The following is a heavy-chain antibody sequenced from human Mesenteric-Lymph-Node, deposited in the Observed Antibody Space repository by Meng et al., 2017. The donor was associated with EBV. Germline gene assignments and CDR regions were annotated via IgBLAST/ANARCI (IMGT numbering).Heavy chain of an antibody. Sequence: EVQLXXXXXGCVXPXXXRRLXXXASGYTFSYYWMHWVRQAPGKGLVWVSRINTDGSRTNYADSVQGRFTISRDNAKGTLYLQMNNLRAEDTAVYYCATDRWEREGWFDRWGQGTLVTVSS. CDR1: GYTFSYYW. J-gene: IGHJ5*02. CDR3: ATDRWEREGWFDR. D-gene: IGHD1-26*01. V-gene: IGHV3-74*01. CDR2: INTDGSRT.